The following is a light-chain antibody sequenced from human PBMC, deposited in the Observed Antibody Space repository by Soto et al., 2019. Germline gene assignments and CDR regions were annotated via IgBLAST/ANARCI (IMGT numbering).Light chain of an antibody. CDR3: QKYNRFPWT. V-gene: IGKV1-5*03. CDR2: RAS. J-gene: IGKJ1*01. Sequence: DIQMTQSPSTLSASVGDRVTITCRASQSVSSWLAWYQQKPGKAPKLLIYRASSLESGVPSRFSGSGSGTEFTLTISSLQPDDFATYYCQKYNRFPWTFGQGTKVEI. CDR1: QSVSSW.